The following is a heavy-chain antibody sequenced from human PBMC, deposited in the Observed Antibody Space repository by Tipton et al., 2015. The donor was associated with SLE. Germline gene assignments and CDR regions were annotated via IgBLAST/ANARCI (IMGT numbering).Heavy chain of an antibody. Sequence: LSCAVSGYSISGGYFWGWIRQPPGKGLEWIGTIDHSGYTYYSPSLKSRVIMSVDTSKNQFSLKLNSVTAADTAVYYCARDPHSSNWYYWGQGTLVTVSS. J-gene: IGHJ4*02. CDR2: IDHSGYT. CDR1: GYSISGGYF. V-gene: IGHV4-38-2*02. CDR3: ARDPHSSNWYY. D-gene: IGHD6-13*01.